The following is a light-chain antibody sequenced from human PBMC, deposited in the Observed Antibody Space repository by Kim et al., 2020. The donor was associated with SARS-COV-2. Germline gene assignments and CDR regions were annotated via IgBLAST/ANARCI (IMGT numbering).Light chain of an antibody. V-gene: IGKV1D-12*01. J-gene: IGKJ4*01. CDR2: EAS. CDR1: QDISSW. Sequence: DIQMTQSPSSVSASVGDRVTITCRASQDISSWLAWYQQKPGKAPKVLIYEASNMQSGVPSRFSGSGSGTDFTLTINSLQPEDFATYYCQQAHRFPLTFGGGTKVDIK. CDR3: QQAHRFPLT.